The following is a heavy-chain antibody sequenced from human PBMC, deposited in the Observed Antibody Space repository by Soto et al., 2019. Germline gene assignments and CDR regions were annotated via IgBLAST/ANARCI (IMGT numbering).Heavy chain of an antibody. J-gene: IGHJ4*02. CDR1: GFPFSSYV. Sequence: GSLRLSCAASGFPFSSYVMSWVRQATGKGLEWVSGISGGGSNTFYADYVKGRFTISRDNSKNTLLLQMNSLGAEDTAVYYCAKDSNKYSSSLRGRYFDYWGQGIGVTVSS. CDR2: ISGGGSNT. D-gene: IGHD4-4*01. CDR3: AKDSNKYSSSLRGRYFDY. V-gene: IGHV3-23*01.